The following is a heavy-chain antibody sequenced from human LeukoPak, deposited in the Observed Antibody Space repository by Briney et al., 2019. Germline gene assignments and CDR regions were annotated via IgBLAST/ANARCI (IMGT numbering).Heavy chain of an antibody. D-gene: IGHD1-26*01. CDR3: VVGRDEWSSYYGMDV. CDR1: GGSISSSDDY. J-gene: IGHJ6*02. Sequence: SETLSLTCTVSGGSISSSDDYWGWIRQPPEEGLEWIGSIHYTATTYYNPSLKSRVTISVDTSKKQFSLTASSVTAADTAVYYCVVGRDEWSSYYGMDVWGQGTTVTVSS. V-gene: IGHV4-39*01. CDR2: IHYTATT.